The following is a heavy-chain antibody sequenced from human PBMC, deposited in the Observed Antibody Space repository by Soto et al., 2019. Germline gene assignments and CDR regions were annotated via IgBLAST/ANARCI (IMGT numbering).Heavy chain of an antibody. J-gene: IGHJ3*02. CDR2: IYHCGST. V-gene: IGHV4-38-2*02. CDR1: GYSITSGYY. D-gene: IGHD4-17*01. CDR3: ARDSYGGNSDFDI. Sequence: SETLSLTCTVSGYSITSGYYWGWIRQPPGKGLEWIGSIYHCGSTYYNPSLKSRVTISVDTSNNQFSLKLSSVTAADTAVYYCARDSYGGNSDFDIWGQGTMVTVSS.